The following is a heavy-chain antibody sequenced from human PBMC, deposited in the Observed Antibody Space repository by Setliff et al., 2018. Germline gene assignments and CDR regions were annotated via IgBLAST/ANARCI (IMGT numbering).Heavy chain of an antibody. CDR2: INWNGDRT. J-gene: IGHJ4*02. Sequence: PGGSLRLSCAASGFTFDVYDLNWVRQAPGKGLEWVSSINWNGDRTGYADSVKGRFTISRDNAKNSLYLQMNRLRAEDTALYYCAKDRVNDGIWEFDSWGQGLLVTVSS. D-gene: IGHD1-20*01. V-gene: IGHV3-20*04. CDR3: AKDRVNDGIWEFDS. CDR1: GFTFDVYD.